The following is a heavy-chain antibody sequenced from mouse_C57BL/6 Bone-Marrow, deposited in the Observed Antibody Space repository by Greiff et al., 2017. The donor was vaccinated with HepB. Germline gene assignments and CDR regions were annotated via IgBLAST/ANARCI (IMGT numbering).Heavy chain of an antibody. V-gene: IGHV5-17*01. D-gene: IGHD2-5*01. CDR1: GFTFSDYG. CDR2: ISSGSSTI. Sequence: EVHLVESGGGLVKPGGSLKLSCAASGFTFSDYGMHWVRQAPEKGLEWVAYISSGSSTIYYADTVKGRFTISRDNAKNTLFLQMTSLRSEDTAMYYCARKYYSNESPNFDVWGTGTTVTVSS. J-gene: IGHJ1*03. CDR3: ARKYYSNESPNFDV.